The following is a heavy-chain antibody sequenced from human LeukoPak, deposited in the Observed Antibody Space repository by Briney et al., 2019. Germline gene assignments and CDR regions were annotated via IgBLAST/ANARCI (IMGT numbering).Heavy chain of an antibody. CDR3: AKDTRDREAAASRGYYFDC. CDR2: ISASGSGT. D-gene: IGHD6-13*01. CDR1: GFTFTSYA. J-gene: IGHJ4*02. V-gene: IGHV3-23*01. Sequence: GGSLRLSCAASGFTFTSYAMSWLRQAPGKGLEWVSAISASGSGTYYADSVKGRFTISRDNSKNTLYLQMNSLRAEDTALYYCAKDTRDREAAASRGYYFDCWGQGTLVSVSS.